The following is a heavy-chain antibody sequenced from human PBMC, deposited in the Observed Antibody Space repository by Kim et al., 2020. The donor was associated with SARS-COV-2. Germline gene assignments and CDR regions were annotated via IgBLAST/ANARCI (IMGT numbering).Heavy chain of an antibody. Sequence: GGSLRLSCAISGFNFNDYYMAWIRQAPGKGLEWVSYISGSSRFTNYADSVRGRFTISKDSVKSSLYLQMNDLRDEDTAVYFCARGARTAADGPLFDHWGQGALVTVSS. D-gene: IGHD6-13*01. CDR1: GFNFNDYY. CDR2: ISGSSRFT. J-gene: IGHJ4*02. V-gene: IGHV3-11*06. CDR3: ARGARTAADGPLFDH.